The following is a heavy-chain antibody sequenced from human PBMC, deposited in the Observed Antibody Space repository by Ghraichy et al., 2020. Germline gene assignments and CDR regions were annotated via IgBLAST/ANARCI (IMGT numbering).Heavy chain of an antibody. CDR1: GFTFSSYS. CDR3: ARDYSSSARLRYFDY. J-gene: IGHJ4*02. CDR2: ISSSSSTI. V-gene: IGHV3-48*02. Sequence: GGSLRLSCAASGFTFSSYSMNWVRQAPGKGLEWVSYISSSSSTIYYADSVKGRFTISRDNAKNSLYLQMNSLRDEDTAVYYCARDYSSSARLRYFDYWGQGTLVTVSS. D-gene: IGHD6-13*01.